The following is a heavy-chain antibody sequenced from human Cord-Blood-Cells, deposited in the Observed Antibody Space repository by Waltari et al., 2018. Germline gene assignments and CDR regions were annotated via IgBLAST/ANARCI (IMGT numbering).Heavy chain of an antibody. J-gene: IGHJ4*02. Sequence: QVQLQESGPGLVKPSETLSLTCAVSGYSISSGYYWVWIRQPPGKGLEWIGSIYHGGSTYYNTSLKSRVTISVDTSKNQFSLKLSSVTAADTAVYYCARVCSSTRCYFDYWGQGTLVTVSS. V-gene: IGHV4-38-2*01. CDR1: GYSISSGYY. CDR3: ARVCSSTRCYFDY. D-gene: IGHD2-2*01. CDR2: IYHGGST.